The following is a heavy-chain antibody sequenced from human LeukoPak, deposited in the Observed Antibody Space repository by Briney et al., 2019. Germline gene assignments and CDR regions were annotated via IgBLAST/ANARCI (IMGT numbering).Heavy chain of an antibody. CDR2: INPGESTT. V-gene: IGHV1-46*01. CDR1: GGTFSSYA. J-gene: IGHJ4*02. D-gene: IGHD3-3*01. CDR3: ARETGALPPSNPRDYNFWIGYYSE. Sequence: PAASVKVSCKASGGTFSSYAISWVRQAPGQGLEWVGLINPGESTTSYAQRFHGRVTMTSDSSARSAYMELSSLTSEDTAIYYCARETGALPPSNPRDYNFWIGYYSEWGQGTLVTVSS.